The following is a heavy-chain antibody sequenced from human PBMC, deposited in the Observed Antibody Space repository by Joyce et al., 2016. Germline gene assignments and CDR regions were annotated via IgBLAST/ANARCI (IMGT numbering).Heavy chain of an antibody. D-gene: IGHD3-3*01. CDR3: TTEHDFWSASSGYFDY. J-gene: IGHJ4*02. V-gene: IGHV3-15*01. CDR2: IKSKIEGETT. CDR1: GFTVKNGW. Sequence: EVQLVESGGGLVKPGGSLRLSCAASGFTVKNGWMSWVRQVAGKGLEWVGRIKSKIEGETTDYAEPVKGRFTISRDDSKNILYLYMHSLKIEDTAVYFCTTEHDFWSASSGYFDYWGQGALVTVSS.